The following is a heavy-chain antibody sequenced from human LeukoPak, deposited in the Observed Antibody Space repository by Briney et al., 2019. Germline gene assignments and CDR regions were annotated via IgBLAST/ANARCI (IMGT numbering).Heavy chain of an antibody. J-gene: IGHJ4*02. Sequence: ASVKVSCKVSGYTLTELSMHWVRQAPGQGLEWMGWMNPNSGNTGYAQKFQGRVTMTRNTSISTAYMELSSLRSEDTAVYYCARVGSSSFVYWGQGTLVTVSS. CDR2: MNPNSGNT. CDR3: ARVGSSSFVY. CDR1: GYTLTELS. V-gene: IGHV1-8*01. D-gene: IGHD6-13*01.